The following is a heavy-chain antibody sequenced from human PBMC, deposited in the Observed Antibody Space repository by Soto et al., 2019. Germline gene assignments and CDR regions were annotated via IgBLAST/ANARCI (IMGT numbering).Heavy chain of an antibody. J-gene: IGHJ4*02. CDR2: INPNSGAT. Sequence: QVQLVQSGTEVKKPGASVKVSCKASGYMFTGNYMHWVRQAPGQGLEYMGWINPNSGATNYAQKLQGRVTMTCDTSISTAYVELGRLRSDDTAVYYCAPHYPDSSGYFDHWRQGTLVTVSS. D-gene: IGHD3-22*01. CDR1: GYMFTGNY. CDR3: APHYPDSSGYFDH. V-gene: IGHV1-2*02.